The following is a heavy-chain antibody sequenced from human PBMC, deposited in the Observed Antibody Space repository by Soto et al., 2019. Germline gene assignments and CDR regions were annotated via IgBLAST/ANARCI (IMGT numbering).Heavy chain of an antibody. J-gene: IGHJ6*02. CDR3: ARPGGIYGSGSRSANNYYYGMDV. Sequence: SETLSLTCAVYGGSFSGYYWSWIRQPPGKGLEWIGEINHSGSTNYNPSLKSRVTISVDTSKNQFSLKLSSVTAADTAVYYCARPGGIYGSGSRSANNYYYGMDVWGQGTTVTVSS. V-gene: IGHV4-34*01. CDR1: GGSFSGYY. D-gene: IGHD3-10*01. CDR2: INHSGST.